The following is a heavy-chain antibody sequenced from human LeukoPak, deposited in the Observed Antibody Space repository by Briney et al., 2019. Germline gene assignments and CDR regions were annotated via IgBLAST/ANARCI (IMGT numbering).Heavy chain of an antibody. Sequence: GASVNVSCTASGYTFTIYGISWVRQAPGQGLEWMGWISTYNGNTNFAQKLQGRVTMTTDTSTSTAYMDLRSLRSDDTAVYYCAREPYGDAFDIWGQGTMVTVSS. V-gene: IGHV1-18*01. CDR2: ISTYNGNT. CDR3: AREPYGDAFDI. J-gene: IGHJ3*02. CDR1: GYTFTIYG. D-gene: IGHD4-17*01.